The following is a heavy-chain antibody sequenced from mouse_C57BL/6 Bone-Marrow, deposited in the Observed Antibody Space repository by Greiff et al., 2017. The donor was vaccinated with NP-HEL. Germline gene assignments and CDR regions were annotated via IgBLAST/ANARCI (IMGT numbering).Heavy chain of an antibody. CDR2: IRNKANNHAT. J-gene: IGHJ4*01. V-gene: IGHV6-6*01. Sequence: EVHLVESGGGLVQPGGSMKLSCAASGFTFSDAWMDWVRQSPEKGLEWVAEIRNKANNHATYYAESVKGRFTISRDDSKSSVYLQMNSLRAEDTGIYYCTKIYYYGSSYEGLTGRGAMDYWGQGTSVTVSS. CDR1: GFTFSDAW. CDR3: TKIYYYGSSYEGLTGRGAMDY. D-gene: IGHD1-1*01.